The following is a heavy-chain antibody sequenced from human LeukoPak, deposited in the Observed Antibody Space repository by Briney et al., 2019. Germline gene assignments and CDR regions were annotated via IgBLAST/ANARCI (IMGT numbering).Heavy chain of an antibody. CDR3: ARGRYGMGGYFKYYFDY. V-gene: IGHV1-46*01. CDR1: GYTFTSYY. J-gene: IGHJ4*02. CDR2: INPSGGST. Sequence: ASVNVSCTSSGYTFTSYYMYWVRQAPGQGLEWMGIINPSGGSTSYAQKFQGRVTMTRDTSTSTVYMELSSLRSEDTAVYYCARGRYGMGGYFKYYFDYWGQGTLVTVSS. D-gene: IGHD3-22*01.